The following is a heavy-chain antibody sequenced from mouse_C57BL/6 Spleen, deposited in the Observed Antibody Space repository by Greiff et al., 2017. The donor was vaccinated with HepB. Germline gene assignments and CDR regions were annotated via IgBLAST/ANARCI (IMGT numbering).Heavy chain of an antibody. CDR2: IYPGDGDT. J-gene: IGHJ2*01. CDR3: ARGGGRYYFDY. V-gene: IGHV1-80*01. Sequence: QVQLQQSGAELVKPGASVKISCKASGYAFSSYWMNWVKQRPGKGLEWIGQIYPGDGDTNYNGKFKGKATLTADKSSSTAYMQRSSLTSEDSAVYFGARGGGRYYFDYWGQGTTLTVSS. CDR1: GYAFSSYW.